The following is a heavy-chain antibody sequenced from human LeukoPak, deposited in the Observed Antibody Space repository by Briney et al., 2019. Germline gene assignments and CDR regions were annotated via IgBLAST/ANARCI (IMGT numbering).Heavy chain of an antibody. D-gene: IGHD3-22*01. CDR2: MYYSGST. Sequence: PSETLSLTCTVSGGSISSGDYYWSWVRQPRGRGLEWIAYMYYSGSTYYNPALNSLFTMSADTSKNQLSLKLSSVTAADTAVYYCARPYYYDSRIDPWGQGILVTVSS. CDR3: ARPYYYDSRIDP. J-gene: IGHJ5*02. V-gene: IGHV4-30-4*01. CDR1: GGSISSGDYY.